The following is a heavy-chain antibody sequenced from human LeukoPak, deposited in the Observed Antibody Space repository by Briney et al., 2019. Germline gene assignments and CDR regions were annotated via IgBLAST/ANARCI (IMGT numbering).Heavy chain of an antibody. V-gene: IGHV1-2*02. CDR3: ARDGVVRGVIIY. CDR1: GYAFTAYY. D-gene: IGHD3-10*01. CDR2: INPNSGGT. Sequence: ASVKVSCKASGYAFTAYYMHWVRQAPGQGLEWMGWINPNSGGTNYAQKFQGRVTMTRDTSITTAHMELSRLTSDDTAVYYCARDGVVRGVIIYWGQGTLVTASS. J-gene: IGHJ4*02.